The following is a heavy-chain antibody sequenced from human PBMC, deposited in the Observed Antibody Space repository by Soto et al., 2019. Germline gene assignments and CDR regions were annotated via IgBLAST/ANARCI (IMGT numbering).Heavy chain of an antibody. CDR3: AKVAQGDPLISDYGMDV. CDR2: VSYDGSDK. V-gene: IGHV3-30*18. J-gene: IGHJ6*02. D-gene: IGHD2-21*02. Sequence: QVQLVESGGGVVQPGRSLRLSCAASGFPFSSYGMHWVRQAPGKGLEWVAVVSYDGSDKYYADSVKGRFTGSRDNSKTTLYLQMNSLRIEDTAVYYCAKVAQGDPLISDYGMDVWGQGTTVTVSS. CDR1: GFPFSSYG.